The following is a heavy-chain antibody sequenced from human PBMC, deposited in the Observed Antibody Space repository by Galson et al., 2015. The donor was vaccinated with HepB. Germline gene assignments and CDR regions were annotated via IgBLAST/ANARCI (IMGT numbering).Heavy chain of an antibody. J-gene: IGHJ3*02. CDR1: GGTFSSYT. D-gene: IGHD3-22*01. V-gene: IGHV1-69*02. CDR3: ARVGYYDSSGYWPEPIDAFDT. CDR2: IIPILGIA. Sequence: SVKVSCKASGGTFSSYTISWVRQAPGQGLEWMGRIIPILGIANYAQKFQGRVTITADKSTSTAYMELSSLRSEDTAVYYCARVGYYDSSGYWPEPIDAFDTWGQGTMVTVSS.